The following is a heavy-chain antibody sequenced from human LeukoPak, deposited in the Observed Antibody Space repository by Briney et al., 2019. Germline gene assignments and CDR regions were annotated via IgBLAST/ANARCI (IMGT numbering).Heavy chain of an antibody. CDR2: ISAYNGNT. J-gene: IGHJ5*02. D-gene: IGHD2-2*01. Sequence: SVKVSCKASGYAFISYGISWVRQAPGQGLEWMGWISAYNGNTNYAQKLQGRVTMTTGTSTSTAYMGLRSLRSDHTAVYYCARTPAYRSTRLNWFDPWGQGTLVTVSS. CDR1: GYAFISYG. V-gene: IGHV1-18*01. CDR3: ARTPAYRSTRLNWFDP.